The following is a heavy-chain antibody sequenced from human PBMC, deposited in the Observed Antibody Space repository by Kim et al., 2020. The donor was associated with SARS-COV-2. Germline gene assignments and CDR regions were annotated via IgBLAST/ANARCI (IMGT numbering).Heavy chain of an antibody. V-gene: IGHV1-2*02. D-gene: IGHD1-26*01. J-gene: IGHJ4*02. Sequence: QKCQGRVTMTRDTSISTAYMELSRLRSDDTAVYYCARTPIVGAIAGVSDYWGQGTLVTVSS. CDR3: ARTPIVGAIAGVSDY.